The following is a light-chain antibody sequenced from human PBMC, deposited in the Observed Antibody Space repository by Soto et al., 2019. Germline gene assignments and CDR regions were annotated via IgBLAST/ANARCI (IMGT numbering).Light chain of an antibody. CDR3: KQYDTYST. CDR2: DAS. CDR1: QIISSW. J-gene: IGKJ2*01. V-gene: IGKV1-5*01. Sequence: DIQMTQSPSTLSASVGDRVTITCRASQIISSWLAWYQQKPGKAPKLLIYDASSLESGVPSRFSGSGSGAAFPLTISSLQPDDFATYYCKQYDTYSTFGQGTKADIK.